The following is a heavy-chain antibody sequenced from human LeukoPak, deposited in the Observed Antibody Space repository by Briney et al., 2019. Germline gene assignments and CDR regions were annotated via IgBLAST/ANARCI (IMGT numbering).Heavy chain of an antibody. D-gene: IGHD4/OR15-4a*01. J-gene: IGHJ4*02. CDR2: ISAYNGNT. Sequence: GASVKVSCKASGYTFTSYGISWVRQAPGQGLEWMGWISAYNGNTNYAQKLQGRVTITADKSTSTAYMELSSLRSEDTAVYYCARGSGADDYWGQGTLVTVSS. V-gene: IGHV1-18*01. CDR1: GYTFTSYG. CDR3: ARGSGADDY.